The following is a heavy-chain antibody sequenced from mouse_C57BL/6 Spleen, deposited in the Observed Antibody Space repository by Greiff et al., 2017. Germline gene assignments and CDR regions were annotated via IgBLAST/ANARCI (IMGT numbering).Heavy chain of an antibody. CDR2: IDPSDSYT. J-gene: IGHJ2*01. CDR1: GYTFTSYW. D-gene: IGHD4-1*01. CDR3: ASTNWDFDY. Sequence: QVQLQQPGAELVKPGASVKLSCKASGYTFTSYWMQWVNQRPGQGLEWIGEIDPSDSYTNYNQKFKGKATLTVDTSSSKAYMQLSSLTYEDSAVYYCASTNWDFDYWGQGTTLTVSS. V-gene: IGHV1-50*01.